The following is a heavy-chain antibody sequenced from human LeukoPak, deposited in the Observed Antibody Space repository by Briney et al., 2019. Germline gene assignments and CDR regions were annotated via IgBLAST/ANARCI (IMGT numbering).Heavy chain of an antibody. D-gene: IGHD3-10*01. Sequence: GGSLRLSCAASGFTFSSYWMNWARQAPGKGLEWVASINHNGNVNYYVDSVKGRFTISRDNAKKSLYLQMNSLRAEDTAVYYCARGFGRPWGQGTLVTVSS. CDR3: ARGFGRP. CDR1: GFTFSSYW. J-gene: IGHJ5*02. CDR2: INHNGNVN. V-gene: IGHV3-7*03.